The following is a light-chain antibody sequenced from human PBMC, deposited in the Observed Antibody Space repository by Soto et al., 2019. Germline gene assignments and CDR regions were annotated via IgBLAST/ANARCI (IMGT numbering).Light chain of an antibody. Sequence: EIVMTQSPATLSVSPGERATLXXRASQSVSSNLAWYQQKPGRAPRXLIHGASTRATGMPARFSGSGSGTEFTLTISSLQSEDFAVYYCQQYNDWPPTFGQGTKVDIK. V-gene: IGKV3-15*01. CDR2: GAS. J-gene: IGKJ1*01. CDR3: QQYNDWPPT. CDR1: QSVSSN.